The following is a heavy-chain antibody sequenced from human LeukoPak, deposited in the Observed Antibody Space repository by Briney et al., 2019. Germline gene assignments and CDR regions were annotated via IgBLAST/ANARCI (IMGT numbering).Heavy chain of an antibody. CDR3: ARDRYSSSWTEIGGMDV. CDR2: INHSGST. J-gene: IGHJ6*04. Sequence: SETLSLTCAVYGGSFSGYYWSGIRQPPGKGLEWIGEINHSGSTNYNPSLKSRVTISVDTSKNQFSLKLSSVTAADTAVYYCARDRYSSSWTEIGGMDVWGKGTTVTVSS. V-gene: IGHV4-34*01. CDR1: GGSFSGYY. D-gene: IGHD6-13*01.